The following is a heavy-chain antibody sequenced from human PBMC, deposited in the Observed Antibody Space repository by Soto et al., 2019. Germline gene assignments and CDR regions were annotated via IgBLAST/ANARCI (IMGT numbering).Heavy chain of an antibody. J-gene: IGHJ4*02. CDR2: IYSSGST. D-gene: IGHD6-19*01. V-gene: IGHV4-39*02. CDR3: VTVKVGRNGGWIAFDY. Sequence: QLQLQGSGPGQVRPSETLSLTCSVSGDSISSRTYFWGWIRQSPGKGLEWIGDIYSSGSTHYNASLNSRATISADTSKSLLSLKLNSVTAADTAIYYCVTVKVGRNGGWIAFDYWGQGIPVTVSP. CDR1: GDSISSRTYF.